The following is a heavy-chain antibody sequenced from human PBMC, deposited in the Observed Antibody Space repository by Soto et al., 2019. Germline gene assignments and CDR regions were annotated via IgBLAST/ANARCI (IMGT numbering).Heavy chain of an antibody. D-gene: IGHD2-8*01. V-gene: IGHV4-39*01. J-gene: IGHJ4*02. CDR1: GGSVSNSNYY. CDR2: VYYRGRS. CDR3: VSQRTSVLTQAYFDY. Sequence: SSETLSLTCTVSGGSVSNSNYYWGWIRQSPGKGLEWIGSVYYRGRSYSKSSVKSRVTISVDTSKNQFSLNLNSVTASDTAVYYCVSQRTSVLTQAYFDYWGPGALVTVSS.